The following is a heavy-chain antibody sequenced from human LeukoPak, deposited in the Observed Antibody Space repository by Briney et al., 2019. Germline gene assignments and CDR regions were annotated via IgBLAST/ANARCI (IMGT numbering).Heavy chain of an antibody. CDR3: ARGGGGDIANNWFDP. J-gene: IGHJ5*02. CDR1: GGSFSGYY. Sequence: SETLSLTCAVYGGSFSGYYWSWIRPPPGKGLEWIGEINHSGSTNYNPSLKSRVTISVDTSKNQFSLKLSSVTAADTAVYYCARGGGGDIANNWFDPWGQGTLVTVSS. CDR2: INHSGST. D-gene: IGHD2-15*01. V-gene: IGHV4-34*01.